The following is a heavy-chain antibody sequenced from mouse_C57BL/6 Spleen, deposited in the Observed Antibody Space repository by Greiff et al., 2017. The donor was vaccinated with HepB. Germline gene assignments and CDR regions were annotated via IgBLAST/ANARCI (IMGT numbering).Heavy chain of an antibody. D-gene: IGHD1-1*01. V-gene: IGHV5-17*01. CDR3: ARADTTVDYFDY. CDR1: GFTFSDYG. J-gene: IGHJ2*01. CDR2: ISSGSSTI. Sequence: EVKLVESGGGLVKPGGSLKLSCAASGFTFSDYGMHWVRQAPEKGLEWVAYISSGSSTIYYADTVKGRFTISRDNAKNTLFLQMTSLRSEDTAMYYCARADTTVDYFDYWGQGTTLTVSS.